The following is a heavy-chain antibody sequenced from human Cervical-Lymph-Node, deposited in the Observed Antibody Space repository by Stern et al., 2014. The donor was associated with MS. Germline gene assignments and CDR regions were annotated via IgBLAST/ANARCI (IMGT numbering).Heavy chain of an antibody. J-gene: IGHJ4*02. CDR2: ISPYTSNT. CDR3: ARVDYYESSGFFMY. CDR1: GYTFTMFG. Sequence: QDQLVQSGPEVKKPGASVRVPCKASGYTFTMFGLSWVRQAPGQGLGWMGWISPYTSNTNFAEKFQGRVTLTTDTSTDTAYMELRNLKSDDTAVYYCARVDYYESSGFFMYWGQGTLVTVSS. V-gene: IGHV1-18*01. D-gene: IGHD3-22*01.